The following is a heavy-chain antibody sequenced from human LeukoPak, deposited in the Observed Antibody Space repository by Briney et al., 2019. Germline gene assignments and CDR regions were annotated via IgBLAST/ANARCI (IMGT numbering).Heavy chain of an antibody. CDR2: ISGSGGST. Sequence: GGSLRLSCAASGFLFGSHAMNWVRQAPGKGLEWVSGISGSGGSTYYADSVKGRFTISRGNSKNTLFLQMNSLRPEDTAVYFCARDPGGYFDYWGQGTLVTVSP. CDR1: GFLFGSHA. V-gene: IGHV3-23*01. CDR3: ARDPGGYFDY. D-gene: IGHD3-10*01. J-gene: IGHJ4*02.